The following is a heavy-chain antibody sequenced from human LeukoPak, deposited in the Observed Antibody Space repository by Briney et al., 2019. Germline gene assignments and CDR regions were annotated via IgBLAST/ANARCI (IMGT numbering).Heavy chain of an antibody. Sequence: SGTLSLTCAVSGGSISSSNWWSWVRQPPGKGLEWIGEIYHSGSTNYNPSLKSRVTISVDKSKNQFSLKLSSVTAADTAVYYCARAEGEATIVFPPNRFDPWGQGTLVTVSS. CDR3: ARAEGEATIVFPPNRFDP. V-gene: IGHV4-4*02. CDR2: IYHSGST. CDR1: GGSISSSNW. J-gene: IGHJ5*02. D-gene: IGHD5-12*01.